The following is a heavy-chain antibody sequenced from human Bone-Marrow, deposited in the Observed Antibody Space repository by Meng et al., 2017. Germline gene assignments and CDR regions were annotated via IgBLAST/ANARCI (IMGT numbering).Heavy chain of an antibody. CDR2: IWYDGSDQ. CDR1: GFIFSSHG. Sequence: QVQLVESGGGVVQPGTSLRLSCAASGFIFSSHGMHWVRQVPGKGLEWVGVIWYDGSDQRYADSVKGRFTISRDNSKNTVFLQMDSLRVDDTAVYYCARETSDASAYWELYWGQGTLVTVSS. J-gene: IGHJ4*02. D-gene: IGHD3-22*01. V-gene: IGHV3-33*01. CDR3: ARETSDASAYWELY.